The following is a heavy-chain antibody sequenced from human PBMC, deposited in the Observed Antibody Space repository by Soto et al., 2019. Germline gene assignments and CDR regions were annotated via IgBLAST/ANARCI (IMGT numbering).Heavy chain of an antibody. CDR3: ARWFTYGNFDYFDY. V-gene: IGHV3-74*01. Sequence: GGSLRLACAASGFGFSSDWMHWFRQAPGKGLVWVSRINADGSNTGYADSVKGRFTISRDNAKNMLYLQVSGLRAEDTAVYYCARWFTYGNFDYFDYWGQGTQVTVSS. J-gene: IGHJ4*02. CDR1: GFGFSSDW. CDR2: INADGSNT. D-gene: IGHD3-10*01.